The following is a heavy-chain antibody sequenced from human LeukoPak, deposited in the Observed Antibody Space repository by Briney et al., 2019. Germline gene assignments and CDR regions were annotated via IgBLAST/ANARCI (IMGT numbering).Heavy chain of an antibody. Sequence: ASVKVSCKASGYTFTSYYVHWVRQAPGQGLEWMGWINSYNGNTKYTQKVQGRVTMTIDTSTSTAYMEVRSLRSDDTAVYYCARDLVHHRLLATNYNWFDPWGQGTLVTVSS. J-gene: IGHJ5*02. CDR1: GYTFTSYY. V-gene: IGHV1/OR15-2*02. CDR3: ARDLVHHRLLATNYNWFDP. CDR2: INSYNGNT. D-gene: IGHD2-8*01.